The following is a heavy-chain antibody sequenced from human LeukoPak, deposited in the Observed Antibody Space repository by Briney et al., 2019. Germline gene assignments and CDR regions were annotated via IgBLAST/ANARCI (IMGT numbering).Heavy chain of an antibody. V-gene: IGHV3-48*03. CDR2: ISSSGSTI. Sequence: PGRSLRLSCAASGFTFSSYEMNWVRQAPGKGLEWVSYISSSGSTIYYADSVKGRFTISRDNAKNSLYLQMNSLRAEDTAVYYCARDVFGYSSSWYEDDAFDIWGQGTMVTVSS. CDR3: ARDVFGYSSSWYEDDAFDI. CDR1: GFTFSSYE. J-gene: IGHJ3*02. D-gene: IGHD6-13*01.